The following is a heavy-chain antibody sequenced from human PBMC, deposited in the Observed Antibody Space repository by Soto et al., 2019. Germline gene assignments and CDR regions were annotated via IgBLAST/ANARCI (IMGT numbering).Heavy chain of an antibody. V-gene: IGHV3-23*01. J-gene: IGHJ2*01. Sequence: GSLRLSCVASGFTFSDYAMTWVRQAPGKGLEWVATISATGGNIEYTDSLKGRFTISRDNSKNTLYLQLNGLTSDDTAVHYCAKVAGGLGYFDLWGRGTLVTVSS. CDR3: AKVAGGLGYFDL. CDR1: GFTFSDYA. D-gene: IGHD3-16*01. CDR2: ISATGGNI.